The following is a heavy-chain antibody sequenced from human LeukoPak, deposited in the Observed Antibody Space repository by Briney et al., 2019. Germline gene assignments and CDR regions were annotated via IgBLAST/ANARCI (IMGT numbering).Heavy chain of an antibody. Sequence: PSQTLSLTCTVSGGSISSGDYYWSWIRQPPGKGLEWIGYIYYSGSTYYNPSLKSRVTMSVDTSKNQFSLKLSSVTAADTAVYYCARAITVWGCYPNERFDYWGQGTLVTVSS. V-gene: IGHV4-30-4*01. D-gene: IGHD3-16*02. J-gene: IGHJ4*02. CDR2: IYYSGST. CDR1: GGSISSGDYY. CDR3: ARAITVWGCYPNERFDY.